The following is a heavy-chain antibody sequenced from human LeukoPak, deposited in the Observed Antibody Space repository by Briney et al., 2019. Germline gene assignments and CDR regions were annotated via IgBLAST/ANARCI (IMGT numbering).Heavy chain of an antibody. CDR3: AREGLNMVRGVIPKEAWGWFDP. V-gene: IGHV4-61*02. Sequence: PSETLSLTCTVSGGSITSGTYYWSWIRQPAGKALEWIGRIYTSGSTNYNPSLKSRVTISVDTSKNQFSLKLSSVTAADTAVYYCAREGLNMVRGVIPKEAWGWFDPWGQGTLVTVSS. CDR2: IYTSGST. J-gene: IGHJ5*02. CDR1: GGSITSGTYY. D-gene: IGHD3-10*01.